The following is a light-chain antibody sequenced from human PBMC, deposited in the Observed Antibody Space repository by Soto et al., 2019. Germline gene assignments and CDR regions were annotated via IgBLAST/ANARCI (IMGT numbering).Light chain of an antibody. J-gene: IGKJ5*01. CDR2: DAY. CDR1: QSFRGL. CDR3: QQRHAWPIT. Sequence: EVVLTQSPVTLSLAPGERATLSCRASQSFRGLLAWYQQKPGQAPRLLIYDAYNRATGIPPRFSGSGSGTDFTLTIISLDPEDSAVHYCQQRHAWPITFGQGTRLEIK. V-gene: IGKV3-11*01.